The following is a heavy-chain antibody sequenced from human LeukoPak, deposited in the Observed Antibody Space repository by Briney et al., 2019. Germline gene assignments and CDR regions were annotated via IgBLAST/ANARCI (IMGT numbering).Heavy chain of an antibody. D-gene: IGHD1-26*01. V-gene: IGHV4-59*01. CDR2: IYYSGST. CDR1: GGSISSYY. Sequence: SETLSLTCTVSGGSISSYYWSWVRQPPGKGLEWIGYIYYSGSTNYNPSLKSRVTISVDTSKNQFSLKLSSVTAADTAVYYCARAAPDEWELPYYYGMDVWGQGTTVTVSS. J-gene: IGHJ6*02. CDR3: ARAAPDEWELPYYYGMDV.